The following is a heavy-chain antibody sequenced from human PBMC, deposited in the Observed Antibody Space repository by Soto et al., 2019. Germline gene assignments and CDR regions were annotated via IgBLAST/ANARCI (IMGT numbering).Heavy chain of an antibody. D-gene: IGHD6-19*01. Sequence: NLPETMSLTCTVSGGSIGSSSYYWGWIRQPPGKGLEWIGSIYDRGSTYSNPSLKSRLTTSLDTSKNQFSLKLTSVTAADTAVYYCARHGYTSGRTYFDYWGQGTLVTVSS. CDR1: GGSIGSSSYY. CDR2: IYDRGST. J-gene: IGHJ4*02. CDR3: ARHGYTSGRTYFDY. V-gene: IGHV4-39*01.